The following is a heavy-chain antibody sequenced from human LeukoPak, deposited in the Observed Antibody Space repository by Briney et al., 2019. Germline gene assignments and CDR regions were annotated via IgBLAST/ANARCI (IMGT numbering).Heavy chain of an antibody. V-gene: IGHV4-34*01. CDR2: INHSGST. D-gene: IGHD6-13*01. CDR1: GGSFSGYY. Sequence: SETLSLTCAVYGGSFSGYYWSWIRQPPGKGLEWIGEINHSGSTNYNPSLKSRVTISVDTSKNQFSLKLSSVTAADTAVYYCARLGAAAGKDYWGQGTLVTVSS. J-gene: IGHJ4*02. CDR3: ARLGAAAGKDY.